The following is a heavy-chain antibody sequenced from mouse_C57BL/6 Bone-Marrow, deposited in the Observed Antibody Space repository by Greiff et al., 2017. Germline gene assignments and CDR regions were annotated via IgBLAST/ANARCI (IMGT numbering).Heavy chain of an antibody. CDR2: ISSGGDYI. J-gene: IGHJ2*01. D-gene: IGHD1-1*01. V-gene: IGHV5-9-1*02. CDR1: GFTFSSYA. Sequence: EVQVVESGEGLVKPGGSLKLSCAASGFTFSSYAMSWVRQTPEKRLEWVAYISSGGDYIYYADTVKGRFTISRDNARNTLYLQMSSLKSEDTAMYYCTSHYYGSSYLYFDYWGQGTTLTVSS. CDR3: TSHYYGSSYLYFDY.